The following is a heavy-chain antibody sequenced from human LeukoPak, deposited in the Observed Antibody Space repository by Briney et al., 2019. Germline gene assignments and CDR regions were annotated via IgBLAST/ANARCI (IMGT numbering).Heavy chain of an antibody. CDR1: GGSISSSSYY. CDR2: IYYSGST. J-gene: IGHJ4*02. CDR3: ARLVAYGGNPMCFDY. V-gene: IGHV4-39*01. D-gene: IGHD4-23*01. Sequence: SETLSLTCTVSGGSISSSSYYWGWIRQPPGKGLEWIGSIYYSGSTYYNPSLKSRVTISVDTSKNQFSLKLSSVTAADTAVYYCARLVAYGGNPMCFDYWGQGTLVTVSS.